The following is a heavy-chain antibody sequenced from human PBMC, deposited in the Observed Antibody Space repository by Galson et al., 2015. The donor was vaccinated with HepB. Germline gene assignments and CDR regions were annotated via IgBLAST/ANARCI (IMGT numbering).Heavy chain of an antibody. CDR1: GNSFNYYA. D-gene: IGHD2-21*01. Sequence: SVKVSCKASGNSFNYYAIKWVRQAPGQGLEWMGWINTNNGNPTYAQDFAGRFVFSLDTSVSTTFLQISGLKTEDTAVYYCARDLGPMWGFLRLPFDSWGQGTLVTVSS. V-gene: IGHV7-4-1*02. CDR2: INTNNGNP. CDR3: ARDLGPMWGFLRLPFDS. J-gene: IGHJ4*02.